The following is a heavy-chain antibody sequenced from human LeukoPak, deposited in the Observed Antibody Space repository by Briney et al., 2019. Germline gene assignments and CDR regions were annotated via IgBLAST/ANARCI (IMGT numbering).Heavy chain of an antibody. Sequence: GGSLRLSCTASGFSVSHNYMNWVREAPGKGLEWVALIYSGGNTHYADSVKGRFTISRDNSQNTLYLQMSSLRVEDTAVYYCTRDTPGIAASVSGGWGQGTLVTVSS. J-gene: IGHJ4*02. V-gene: IGHV3-53*01. CDR2: IYSGGNT. CDR1: GFSVSHNY. D-gene: IGHD6-13*01. CDR3: TRDTPGIAASVSGG.